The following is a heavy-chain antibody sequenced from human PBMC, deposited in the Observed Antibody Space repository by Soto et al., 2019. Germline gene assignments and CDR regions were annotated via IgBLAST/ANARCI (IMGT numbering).Heavy chain of an antibody. CDR1: GFTVSSKY. V-gene: IGHV3-66*01. D-gene: IGHD6-6*01. CDR3: AKDLNSSSSGPIDY. CDR2: IQSGGPK. Sequence: GGSLRLSCAASGFTVSSKYMSWVRQAPGKGLEWVSLIQSGGPKYYADSVKGRFTISRDNSKNTPYLQMNSLRAEDTAVYYCAKDLNSSSSGPIDYWGQGTLVTVSS. J-gene: IGHJ4*02.